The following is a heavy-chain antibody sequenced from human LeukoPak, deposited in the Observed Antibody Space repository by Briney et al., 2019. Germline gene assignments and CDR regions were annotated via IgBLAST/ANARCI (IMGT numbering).Heavy chain of an antibody. CDR2: IYYSGST. V-gene: IGHV4-59*01. D-gene: IGHD3-3*01. Sequence: PSETLSLTCTVSGGPISSYYWSWIRQPPGKGLEWIGYIYYSGSTNYNPSLKSRVTISVDTSKNQFSLKLSSVTAADTAVYYCARGPFTIFIGMDVWGQGTTVTVSS. CDR3: ARGPFTIFIGMDV. J-gene: IGHJ6*02. CDR1: GGPISSYY.